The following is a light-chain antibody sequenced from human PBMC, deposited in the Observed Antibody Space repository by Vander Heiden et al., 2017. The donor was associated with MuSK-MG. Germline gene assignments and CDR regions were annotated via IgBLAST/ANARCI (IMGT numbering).Light chain of an antibody. CDR2: AAS. Sequence: DIQMTQSPASLSASVGARVTITCRASQSISSYLNWHQQKPGKAPKLLIDAASSLQSGVPSRFSGSGSGTDFTLTISSLQPEDVATYYCQQSYSTHFTFGPGTKVDIK. J-gene: IGKJ3*01. V-gene: IGKV1-39*01. CDR1: QSISSY. CDR3: QQSYSTHFT.